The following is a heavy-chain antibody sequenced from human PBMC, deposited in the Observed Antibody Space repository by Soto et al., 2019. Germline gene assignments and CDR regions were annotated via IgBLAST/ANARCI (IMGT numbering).Heavy chain of an antibody. CDR3: ARRRGSMGWFDL. CDR2: MNPDGGNT. CDR1: GYTFINYD. D-gene: IGHD3-10*01. J-gene: IGHJ5*02. Sequence: QVQLVQSGAEVKKPGASVKISCKASGYTFINYDMNWVRQAPGQGLEWVGRMNPDGGNTGYAQNFQGRVTMTGNTSTSTVYMELSSLTSEDTAVYYCARRRGSMGWFDLWGQGTLVTVSS. V-gene: IGHV1-8*01.